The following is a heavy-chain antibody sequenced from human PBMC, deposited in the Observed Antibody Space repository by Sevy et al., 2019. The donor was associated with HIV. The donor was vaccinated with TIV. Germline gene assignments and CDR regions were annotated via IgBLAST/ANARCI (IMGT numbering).Heavy chain of an antibody. Sequence: GGSLRLSCAASGFTFSNYWMSWVRQAPGTGLEWVDNIKKDGSEKYYVDSVKGRFTISRDNAKNSLFLQMNSLRAEDTALYYCARDCSSTSCLWGLDVWGQGTTVTVSS. CDR2: IKKDGSEK. CDR1: GFTFSNYW. CDR3: ARDCSSTSCLWGLDV. D-gene: IGHD2-2*01. J-gene: IGHJ6*02. V-gene: IGHV3-7*03.